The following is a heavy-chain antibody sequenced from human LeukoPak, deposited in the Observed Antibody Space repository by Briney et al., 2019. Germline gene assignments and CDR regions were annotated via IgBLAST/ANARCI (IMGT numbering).Heavy chain of an antibody. CDR3: ARDPTSHGSGTSY. V-gene: IGHV3-21*01. CDR1: GFTFSSYS. D-gene: IGHD3-10*01. Sequence: GGSLRLSCAASGFTFSSYSMNWVRQAPGKGLEWVSSISSSSSYIYYADSVKGRFTISRDNAKNPLYLQMNSLRAEDTAVYYCARDPTSHGSGTSYWGQGTLVTVSS. J-gene: IGHJ4*02. CDR2: ISSSSSYI.